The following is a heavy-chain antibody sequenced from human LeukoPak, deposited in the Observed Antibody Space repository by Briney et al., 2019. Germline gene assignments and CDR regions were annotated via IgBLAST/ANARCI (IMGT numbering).Heavy chain of an antibody. D-gene: IGHD2-2*01. J-gene: IGHJ6*02. CDR1: GFTFSDYY. CDR2: ISSSSSYT. CDR3: ARIGYCSSTSCYYYGMDV. V-gene: IGHV3-11*06. Sequence: GGSLRLSCAASGFTFSDYYMSWIRQAPGKGLEWVSYISSSSSYTNYADSVKGRFTISRDNAKNSLYLQMNSLRAEDTAVYYCARIGYCSSTSCYYYGMDVWGQGTTVTVSS.